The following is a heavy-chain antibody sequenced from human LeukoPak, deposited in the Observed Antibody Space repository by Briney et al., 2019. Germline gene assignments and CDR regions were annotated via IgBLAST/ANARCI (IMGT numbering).Heavy chain of an antibody. CDR3: ARGKRGYSSSWYDY. V-gene: IGHV4-4*07. D-gene: IGHD6-13*01. CDR1: GGSISSYY. Sequence: SETLSLTCTVSGGSISSYYWSWIRQSAGKGLEWIGRIYTSGSTNYNPSLKSRVTISVDTSKNQFSLKLSSVTAADTAVYYCARGKRGYSSSWYDYWGQGTLVTVSS. CDR2: IYTSGST. J-gene: IGHJ4*02.